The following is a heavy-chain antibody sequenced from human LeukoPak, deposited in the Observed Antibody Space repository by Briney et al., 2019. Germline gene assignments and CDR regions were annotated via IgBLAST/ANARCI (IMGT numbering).Heavy chain of an antibody. CDR2: MYYSGSST. V-gene: IGHV4-39*01. Sequence: SETLSLTCSVSVGSISSSGYFWGWIRQPPGKGLEWIGSMYYSGSSTYYNSSLRSRVTMSVDTSKNQFSLKLSSVTAADTAVYYCARASIAAAEVIGYYFDYWGQGTLVTVSS. CDR3: ARASIAAAEVIGYYFDY. CDR1: VGSISSSGYF. D-gene: IGHD6-13*01. J-gene: IGHJ4*02.